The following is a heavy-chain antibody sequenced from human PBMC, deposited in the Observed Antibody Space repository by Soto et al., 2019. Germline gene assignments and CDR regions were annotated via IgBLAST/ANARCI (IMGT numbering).Heavy chain of an antibody. Sequence: QVQLQQWGAGLLKPSETLSLTCAVYGGSFSGYYWSWIRQPPGKGLEWIGEINHSGSTNYNPSLKSRVTISVDSSKSQFSPKLSSVTAADTAVYYCARRGDLFYWYFDLWGRGTLVTVSS. CDR3: ARRGDLFYWYFDL. J-gene: IGHJ2*01. D-gene: IGHD4-17*01. CDR2: INHSGST. CDR1: GGSFSGYY. V-gene: IGHV4-34*01.